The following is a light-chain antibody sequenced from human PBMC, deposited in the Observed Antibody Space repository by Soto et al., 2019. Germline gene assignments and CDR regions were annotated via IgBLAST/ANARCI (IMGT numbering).Light chain of an antibody. J-gene: IGLJ1*01. CDR3: CSYAGSFTYV. CDR2: EGT. Sequence: QSLLTQPASVSGSPGQSITISCTGTSSDVGSGSHNLVSWYQQRPGKAPKVIIYEGTKRPSGVSNRFSGSKSGNTASLTISGLQAEDEADYYCCSYAGSFTYVFATGTKVTVL. V-gene: IGLV2-23*01. CDR1: SSDVGSGSHNL.